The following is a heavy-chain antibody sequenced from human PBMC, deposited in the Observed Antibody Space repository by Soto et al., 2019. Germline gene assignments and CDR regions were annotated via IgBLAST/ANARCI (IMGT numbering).Heavy chain of an antibody. CDR3: ARVGIVLMVSRSFNWFDP. Sequence: PSETLSLTCTVSGGSIRSYCWTWIRQPPGEGLEWIGCICNSGSTNYNPSLKSRVTISVDTPKNQFSLQLSSVTAADTAVYYCARVGIVLMVSRSFNWFDPWGQGTLVTV. D-gene: IGHD2-8*01. CDR1: GGSIRSYC. V-gene: IGHV4-59*12. J-gene: IGHJ5*02. CDR2: ICNSGST.